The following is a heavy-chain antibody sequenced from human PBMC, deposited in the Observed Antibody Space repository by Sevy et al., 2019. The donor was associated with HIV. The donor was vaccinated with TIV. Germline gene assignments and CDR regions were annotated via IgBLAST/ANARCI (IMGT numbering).Heavy chain of an antibody. D-gene: IGHD2-2*01. CDR2: INHSGRT. J-gene: IGHJ5*02. Sequence: SETLSLTCAVYGGSFSGYYWNWIRQSPGKGLEWIGEINHSGRTHYNPSLKSRVTISVDTPKNQFSLRLNSVTAADTAVYYCARAPPVVVVPGAPSWFDPWGQGTLVTVSS. V-gene: IGHV4-34*01. CDR1: GGSFSGYY. CDR3: ARAPPVVVVPGAPSWFDP.